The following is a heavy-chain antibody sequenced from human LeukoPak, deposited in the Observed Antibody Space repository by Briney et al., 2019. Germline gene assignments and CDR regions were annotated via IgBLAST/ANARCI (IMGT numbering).Heavy chain of an antibody. CDR2: ISGSGGST. CDR1: GGSFSGYY. J-gene: IGHJ4*02. V-gene: IGHV3-23*01. D-gene: IGHD4-17*01. CDR3: AKTTVTAHFDY. Sequence: PSETLSLTCAVYGGSFSGYYWSWIRQPPGKGLEWVSAISGSGGSTYYADSVKGRFTISRDNSKNTLYLQMNSLRAEDTAVYYCAKTTVTAHFDYWGQGTLVTVSS.